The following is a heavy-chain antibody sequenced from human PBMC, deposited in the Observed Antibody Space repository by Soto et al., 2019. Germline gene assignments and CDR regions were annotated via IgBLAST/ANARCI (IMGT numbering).Heavy chain of an antibody. J-gene: IGHJ4*02. CDR1: GYTFTSYD. D-gene: IGHD2-15*01. CDR3: ARDVAGKFHY. V-gene: IGHV1-8*01. Sequence: QVQLVQSGAEVKKPGASVKVSCKASGYTFTSYDINWVRQATGQGLEWMGWMNTTSGNTAYAQKFQGRVTMTRSTAITPAYMELSSLRSEDPAVYDCARDVAGKFHYWGQGTLVTASS. CDR2: MNTTSGNT.